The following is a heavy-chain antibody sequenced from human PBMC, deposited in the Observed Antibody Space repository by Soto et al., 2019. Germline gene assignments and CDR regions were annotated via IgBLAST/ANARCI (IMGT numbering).Heavy chain of an antibody. Sequence: GGSLRLSCAASGFTFSSYGMHWVRQAPGKWLEWVAVISYDGSNKYYADSVKGRFTISRDNSKNTLYLQMNSLRAEDTAVYYCAATTRGWALFDYWGQGTLVTVSS. CDR2: ISYDGSNK. D-gene: IGHD6-19*01. V-gene: IGHV3-30*03. CDR1: GFTFSSYG. J-gene: IGHJ4*02. CDR3: AATTRGWALFDY.